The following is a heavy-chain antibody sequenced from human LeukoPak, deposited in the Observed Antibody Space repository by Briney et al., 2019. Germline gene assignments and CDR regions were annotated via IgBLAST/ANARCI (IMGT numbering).Heavy chain of an antibody. Sequence: PSETLSLTCTVSGGSISSSSYYWGWIRQPPGKGLEWIGSIFYSGSTYYNPSLKSRVTISLDTSKNQFSLRLTSVTAADTAVYSSATSSGYYYAIDQWGQGTLVIVSS. CDR1: GGSISSSSYY. CDR3: ATSSGYYYAIDQ. D-gene: IGHD3-22*01. J-gene: IGHJ4*02. CDR2: IFYSGST. V-gene: IGHV4-39*07.